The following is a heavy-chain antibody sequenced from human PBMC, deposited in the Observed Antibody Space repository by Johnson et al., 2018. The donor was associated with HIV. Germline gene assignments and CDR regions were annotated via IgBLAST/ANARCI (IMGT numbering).Heavy chain of an antibody. CDR3: ARAVGSGYFWVLSEQPDAFVL. D-gene: IGHD3-22*01. CDR1: GFTFSRYW. J-gene: IGHJ3*01. Sequence: EMQLVEPVGGLVQPGGSLRLSCSASGFTFSRYWKSWVRQAPGKGLEWVANIKQDGSEKYYVDSVKGRFTISRDNAKNSLYLQMNSLRAEDTAVYYCARAVGSGYFWVLSEQPDAFVLWGQGTVVTVSS. CDR2: IKQDGSEK. V-gene: IGHV3-7*01.